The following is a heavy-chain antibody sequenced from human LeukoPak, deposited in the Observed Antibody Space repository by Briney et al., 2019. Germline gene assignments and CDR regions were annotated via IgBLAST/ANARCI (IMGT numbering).Heavy chain of an antibody. CDR3: ARRVNTGYYFDY. CDR2: IYPGGSET. CDR1: GYGFTTYW. J-gene: IGHJ4*02. D-gene: IGHD2-8*02. V-gene: IGHV5-51*01. Sequence: PGESLKISCKGSGYGFTTYWVGWGRQLPGKGLECRGIIYPGGSETTYSASFQGQVTISADKSTTPAYLRLSSLTASDTAIYYCARRVNTGYYFDYWGQGTLVTVS.